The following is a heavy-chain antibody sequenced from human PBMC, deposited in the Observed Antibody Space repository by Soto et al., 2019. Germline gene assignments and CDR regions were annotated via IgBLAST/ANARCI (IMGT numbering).Heavy chain of an antibody. V-gene: IGHV4-31*03. J-gene: IGHJ6*01. D-gene: IGHD6-6*01. CDR2: IYNNGDT. CDR1: RGYMNSSGYY. CDR3: ARRGGSSSGYYYYAMDV. Sequence: SETLSLTCSVARGYMNSSGYYWSWIRQHPRKGLEWIGYIYNNGDTYYNPSLKSRVIVSVDTSKNQFSLNLTSVTAADTAVYYCARRGGSSSGYYYYAMDVWGQGTTGTVSS.